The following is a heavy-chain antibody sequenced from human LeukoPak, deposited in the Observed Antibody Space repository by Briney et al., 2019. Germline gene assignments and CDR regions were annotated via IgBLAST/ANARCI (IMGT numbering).Heavy chain of an antibody. CDR3: ALIPYCTTVTCFFLDY. CDR1: GYTFTHYY. J-gene: IGHJ4*02. CDR2: VSTYNHNT. D-gene: IGHD2-8*01. V-gene: IGHV1-18*01. Sequence: ASVQVSRKASGYTFTHYYIRWVRQAPGQGLEWVGWVSTYNHNTNYAQNLQGRVTMTTDTSTTTAYMELRSLRSDDTAIYYCALIPYCTTVTCFFLDYWGQGTLVTVSS.